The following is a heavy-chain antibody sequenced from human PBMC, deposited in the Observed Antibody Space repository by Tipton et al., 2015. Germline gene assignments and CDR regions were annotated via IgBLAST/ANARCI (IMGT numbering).Heavy chain of an antibody. D-gene: IGHD6-19*01. J-gene: IGHJ4*02. CDR1: GGSVSSGSYY. CDR3: AKRAVAGIPFHY. V-gene: IGHV3-23*01. Sequence: LSLTCTVSGGSVSSGSYYWSWVRQAPGKGLEWVSGISGSSGGTYYADSVKGRFTISRDNSKNTLYLQMNSLTVADTALYYCAKRAVAGIPFHYWGQGTLVTVSS. CDR2: ISGSSGGT.